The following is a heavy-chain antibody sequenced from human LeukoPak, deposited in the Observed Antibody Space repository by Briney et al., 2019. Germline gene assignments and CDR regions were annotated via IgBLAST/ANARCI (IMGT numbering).Heavy chain of an antibody. V-gene: IGHV3-33*06. CDR2: IWYDGSNK. CDR1: GFTFSSYG. CDR3: AKDVSNWNTGLGY. J-gene: IGHJ4*02. D-gene: IGHD1-1*01. Sequence: PGRSLRLSCAASGFTFSSYGMHRVRQAPGKGLEWVAVIWYDGSNKYYADSVKGRFTISRDNSKNTLYLQMNSLRAEDTAVYYCAKDVSNWNTGLGYWGQGTLVTVSS.